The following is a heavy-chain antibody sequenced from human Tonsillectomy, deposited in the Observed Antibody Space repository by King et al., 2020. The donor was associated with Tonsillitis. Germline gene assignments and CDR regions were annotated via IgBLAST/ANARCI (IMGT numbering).Heavy chain of an antibody. Sequence: VQLPQWGAGLLKPSETLSLTCAVYGESFSDYYWSWLRQPTGKGMEWIGEINLSGGTNYNPSLKSRVTISVDTSKNQFSLRLSSVTAADTAVYYCARGRRAMITPDYYYGMDVWGQGTTITVSS. CDR2: INLSGGT. CDR1: GESFSDYY. CDR3: ARGRRAMITPDYYYGMDV. V-gene: IGHV4-34*01. J-gene: IGHJ6*02. D-gene: IGHD1-14*01.